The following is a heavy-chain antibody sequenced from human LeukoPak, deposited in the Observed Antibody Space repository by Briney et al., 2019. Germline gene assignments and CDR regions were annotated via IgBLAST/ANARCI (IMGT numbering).Heavy chain of an antibody. D-gene: IGHD5-12*01. Sequence: GGSLRLSCAASGFTFSSQGMNWVRQAPGKGLEGVSGISGSGGRTYYADSVKGRFTISRDNSNHMLYLQMNSLIAEDTAIYYCAKDDDWLRFEHWGRGTPVSVSS. CDR2: ISGSGGRT. CDR3: AKDDDWLRFEH. CDR1: GFTFSSQG. J-gene: IGHJ4*02. V-gene: IGHV3-23*01.